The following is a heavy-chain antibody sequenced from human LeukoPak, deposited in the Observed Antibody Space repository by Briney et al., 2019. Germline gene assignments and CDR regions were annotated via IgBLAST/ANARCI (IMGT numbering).Heavy chain of an antibody. CDR1: GYTFTSYG. Sequence: ASVKVSCKASGYTFTSYGISWVRQAPGQGLECMGWISAYNGNTNYAQKFQGRVTLTTDTSTSTAYMELRSLRSDDTAVYYCARDTAMAYYGESYFDPWGQGTLVTVSS. D-gene: IGHD5-18*01. CDR2: ISAYNGNT. V-gene: IGHV1-18*01. CDR3: ARDTAMAYYGESYFDP. J-gene: IGHJ5*02.